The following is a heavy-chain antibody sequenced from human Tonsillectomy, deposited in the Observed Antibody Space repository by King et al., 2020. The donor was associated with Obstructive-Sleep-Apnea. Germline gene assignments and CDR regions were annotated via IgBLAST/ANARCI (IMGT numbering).Heavy chain of an antibody. J-gene: IGHJ4*02. Sequence: QLQESGPGLVKPSPTLSLTCTVSGGSISSGGYYWSWIRQHPGKGLEWIGYIYYSGSTYYNPSLKSRVTISVDTSKNQFSLKLSSVTAADTAVYYCARDRDQLLYLDYWGQGTLVTVSS. CDR3: ARDRDQLLYLDY. V-gene: IGHV4-31*03. CDR2: IYYSGST. CDR1: GGSISSGGYY. D-gene: IGHD2-2*01.